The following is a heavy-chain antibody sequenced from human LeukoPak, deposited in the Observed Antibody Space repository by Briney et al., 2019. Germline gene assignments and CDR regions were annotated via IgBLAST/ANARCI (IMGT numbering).Heavy chain of an antibody. CDR3: ARHIWKGSCRSTSCSSLDY. CDR2: IWNDGSNK. J-gene: IGHJ4*02. V-gene: IGHV3-33*01. CDR1: GFTFSNYG. Sequence: GGSLRLSCAASGFTFSNYGMEWVRQAPGKGLEWVALIWNDGSNKHYADSVKGRFSISRDNSKNTLYLQMNSLRAEDTAVYYCARHIWKGSCRSTSCSSLDYWGQGTLVTVSS. D-gene: IGHD2-2*01.